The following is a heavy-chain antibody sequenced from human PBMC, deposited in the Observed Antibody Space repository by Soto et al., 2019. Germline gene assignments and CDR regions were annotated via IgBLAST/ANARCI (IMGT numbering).Heavy chain of an antibody. CDR1: GGSISSYY. Sequence: PSETLSLTCTVSGGSISSYYWSWIRQPPGKGLEWIGYIYYSGSTNYNPSLKSRVTISVDTSKNHFSLKLSSVTAADTAVYYCAREGYLEWVPIDYWGQGTLVTVSS. CDR2: IYYSGST. V-gene: IGHV4-59*01. D-gene: IGHD3-3*01. J-gene: IGHJ4*02. CDR3: AREGYLEWVPIDY.